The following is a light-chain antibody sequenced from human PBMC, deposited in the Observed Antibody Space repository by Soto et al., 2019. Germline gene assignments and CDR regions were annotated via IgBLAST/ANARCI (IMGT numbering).Light chain of an antibody. CDR3: QQYGSSPFI. CDR2: GAS. Sequence: EIVLTQSPGTLSLSPGERATLSCRASQSVSSSYLAWYQQKPGQAPRLLIYGASSRATGVPGRFSGSGSGTDFTLTISRLEPEDFAVYYCQQYGSSPFIFGPGTKVDIK. CDR1: QSVSSSY. V-gene: IGKV3-20*01. J-gene: IGKJ3*01.